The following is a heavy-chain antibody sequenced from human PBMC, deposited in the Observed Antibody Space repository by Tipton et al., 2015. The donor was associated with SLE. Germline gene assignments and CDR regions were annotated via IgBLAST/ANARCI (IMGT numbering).Heavy chain of an antibody. V-gene: IGHV4-59*11. Sequence: TLSLTCTVSGGSISSHYWSWIRQPPGKGLEWIGSIYYSGSTNYNQSLKSRVTISVDTSKNQFSLKLSSVTAADTAVYYCARRSPYSGSQALWGQGTLVTVSS. CDR3: ARRSPYSGSQAL. CDR2: IYYSGST. CDR1: GGSISSHY. J-gene: IGHJ4*02. D-gene: IGHD1-26*01.